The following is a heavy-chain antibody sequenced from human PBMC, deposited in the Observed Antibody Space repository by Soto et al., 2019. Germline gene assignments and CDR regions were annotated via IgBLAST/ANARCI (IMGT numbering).Heavy chain of an antibody. D-gene: IGHD2-2*02. CDR1: GGTFGNSA. Sequence: QVQLVQSGAEVKKPGSSVTVSCKASGGTFGNSAVSWVRQAPGQGLEWMGGIIPIFRTPDYAQKFQGRVTITADESTSTVYMELTSLRSEDTAVYYCARDKYRQQLGGNYYYGIDVWGQGTTVTVSS. CDR2: IIPIFRTP. V-gene: IGHV1-69*12. CDR3: ARDKYRQQLGGNYYYGIDV. J-gene: IGHJ6*02.